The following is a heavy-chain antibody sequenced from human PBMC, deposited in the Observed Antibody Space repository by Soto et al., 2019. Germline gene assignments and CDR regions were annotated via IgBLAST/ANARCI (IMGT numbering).Heavy chain of an antibody. V-gene: IGHV1-46*01. D-gene: IGHD3-10*01. CDR1: GYTFTSYY. CDR2: INPSGGST. CDR3: ARDMVLYGSGSYWMSISSYYYYGMDV. Sequence: GASVKVSWKASGYTFTSYYMHWVRQAPGQGLEWMGIINPSGGSTSYAQKFQGRVTMTRDTSTSTVYMEMSSLRSEDTAVYYCARDMVLYGSGSYWMSISSYYYYGMDVWGQGTTVTVSS. J-gene: IGHJ6*02.